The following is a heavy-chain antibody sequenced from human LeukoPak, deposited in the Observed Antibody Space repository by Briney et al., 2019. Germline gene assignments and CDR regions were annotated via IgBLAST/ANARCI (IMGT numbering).Heavy chain of an antibody. CDR3: ARYPVAGTSAFDI. CDR1: GGSFSGYY. V-gene: IGHV4-34*01. D-gene: IGHD6-19*01. Sequence: SETLSLTCAVYGGSFSGYYWSWIRQPPGKGLEWIGEINHSGSTNYNPSLKSRVTISVDTSKNQFSLKLSSVTAADTAVYYCARYPVAGTSAFDIWGQGTMVTVSS. J-gene: IGHJ3*02. CDR2: INHSGST.